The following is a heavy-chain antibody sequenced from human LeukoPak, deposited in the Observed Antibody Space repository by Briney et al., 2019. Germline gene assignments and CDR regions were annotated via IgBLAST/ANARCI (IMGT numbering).Heavy chain of an antibody. V-gene: IGHV4-59*01. Sequence: KPSETLSLTCTVSGGSISSYYWSWIRQPPGKGLEWIGYIYYSGSTNYNPSPKSRVTISVDTSKNQFSLKLSSVTAADTAVYYCARVGQLLWFGELSLAFDIWGQGTMVTVSS. D-gene: IGHD3-10*01. CDR1: GGSISSYY. CDR2: IYYSGST. J-gene: IGHJ3*02. CDR3: ARVGQLLWFGELSLAFDI.